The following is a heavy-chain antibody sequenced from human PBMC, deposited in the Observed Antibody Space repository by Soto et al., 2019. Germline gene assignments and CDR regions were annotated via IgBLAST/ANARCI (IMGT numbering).Heavy chain of an antibody. CDR1: GGSISSYY. Sequence: PSETLSLTCTVSGGSISSYYWSWIRQPPGKGLEWIGYIYYSGSTNYNPSLKSRVTISVDTSRNQFSLKLSSVTAADTAVYYCATAPIKIFGVVSHFDYWGQGTLVTVSS. D-gene: IGHD3-3*01. CDR2: IYYSGST. J-gene: IGHJ4*02. CDR3: ATAPIKIFGVVSHFDY. V-gene: IGHV4-59*01.